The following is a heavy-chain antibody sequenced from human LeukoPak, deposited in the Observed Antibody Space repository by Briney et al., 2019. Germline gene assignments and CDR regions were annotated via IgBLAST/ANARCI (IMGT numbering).Heavy chain of an antibody. Sequence: PGGSLRLSCTASGFTFGDYAMSWVRQAPGKGLEWVGFIRSKAYGGTTEYAASVKGRFTISRDDSKSIAYLQMNSLKTEDTAVYYCTRSRSMGLWFGELLSQPFDYWGQGTLVTVSS. CDR3: TRSRSMGLWFGELLSQPFDY. V-gene: IGHV3-49*04. CDR1: GFTFGDYA. J-gene: IGHJ4*02. D-gene: IGHD3-10*01. CDR2: IRSKAYGGTT.